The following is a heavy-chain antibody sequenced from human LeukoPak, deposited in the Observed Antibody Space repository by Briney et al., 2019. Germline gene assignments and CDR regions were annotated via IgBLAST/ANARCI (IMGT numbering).Heavy chain of an antibody. CDR2: ISGSGGST. V-gene: IGHV3-23*01. CDR3: AKGNHYRSGYYRDY. CDR1: GFIFSSYA. D-gene: IGHD3-3*02. J-gene: IGHJ4*02. Sequence: GGSLRLSCAASGFIFSSYAMSWVRQAPGKGLEWVSAISGSGGSTYYADSVKGRFTISRDNSKNTLYLQMNSLRAEDTAVSYYAKGNHYRSGYYRDYWGQGTLVTVSS.